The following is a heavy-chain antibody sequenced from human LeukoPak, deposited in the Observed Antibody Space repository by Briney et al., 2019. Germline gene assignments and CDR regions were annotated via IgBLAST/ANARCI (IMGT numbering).Heavy chain of an antibody. V-gene: IGHV3-23*01. CDR3: AKVPTSSGPQGWFDP. D-gene: IGHD1-26*01. J-gene: IGHJ5*02. Sequence: PGGSLRLSCAASGFTFSRYSMSWVRPAPGEGLEWVSAFSGSGGSTYYADSVKGRFTIPRDNSKNTLYLQMNSLRAEDTAVYYCAKVPTSSGPQGWFDPWGQGTLVTVSS. CDR2: FSGSGGST. CDR1: GFTFSRYS.